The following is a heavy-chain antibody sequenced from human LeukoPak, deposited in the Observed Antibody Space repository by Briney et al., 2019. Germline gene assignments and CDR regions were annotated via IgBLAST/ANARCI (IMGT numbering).Heavy chain of an antibody. Sequence: GRSLRPSRGAAGFTFSSYKMTWVRPPPGGGLEWVSSISSGGGDIYYADSLKGRITISRDNAKNSLYLQMNSLRADDAAVYYCARDVLSPGYWYFDIWGRGSLVTVSS. D-gene: IGHD2-15*01. CDR2: ISSGGGDI. J-gene: IGHJ2*01. CDR1: GFTFSSYK. V-gene: IGHV3-48*03. CDR3: ARDVLSPGYWYFDI.